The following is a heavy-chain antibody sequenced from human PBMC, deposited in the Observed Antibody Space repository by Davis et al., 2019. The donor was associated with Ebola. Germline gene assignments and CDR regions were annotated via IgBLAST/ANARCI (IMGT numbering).Heavy chain of an antibody. CDR2: ISSSGSTI. D-gene: IGHD3-3*01. J-gene: IGHJ3*02. V-gene: IGHV3-11*01. Sequence: GGSLRLSCAASGFTFSDYYMSWIRQAPGKGLEWVSYISSSGSTIYYADSVKGRFTISRDNAKNSLYLQMNSLRAEDTAVYYCARGPSEPLNDAFDIWGQGTMVTVSS. CDR3: ARGPSEPLNDAFDI. CDR1: GFTFSDYY.